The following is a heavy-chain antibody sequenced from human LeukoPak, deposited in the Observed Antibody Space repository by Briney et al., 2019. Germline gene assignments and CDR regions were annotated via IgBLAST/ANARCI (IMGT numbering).Heavy chain of an antibody. V-gene: IGHV3-23*01. J-gene: IGHJ4*02. CDR3: AKRGVVIRVILVGFHKEAYYFDS. D-gene: IGHD3-22*01. CDR1: GITLSNYG. Sequence: QAGGSLRLSCAVSGITLSNYGMSWVRQAPGKGLEWVAGMSDSGGRTNYADSVKGRFTISRDNPKNTLYLQMNSLRAEDTAVYFCAKRGVVIRVILVGFHKEAYYFDSGGQGALVTVSS. CDR2: MSDSGGRT.